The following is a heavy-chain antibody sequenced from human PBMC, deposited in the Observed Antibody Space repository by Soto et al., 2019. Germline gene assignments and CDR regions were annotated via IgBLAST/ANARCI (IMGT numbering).Heavy chain of an antibody. V-gene: IGHV1-2*04. Sequence: QVQLVQSGAEVKKPGASVKVSCKASGYTFTGYYMHWVLQAPRQGLEWMGWTNPNSGGTNYAQKFQGWVTMTRDTSISTAYMELSRLRSDDTAVYYCARGQIFGFYMDVWGKGTTVTVSS. J-gene: IGHJ6*03. CDR2: TNPNSGGT. CDR1: GYTFTGYY. CDR3: ARGQIFGFYMDV. D-gene: IGHD3-3*01.